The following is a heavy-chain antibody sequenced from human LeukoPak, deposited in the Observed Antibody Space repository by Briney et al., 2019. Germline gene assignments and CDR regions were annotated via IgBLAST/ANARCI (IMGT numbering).Heavy chain of an antibody. CDR3: AKHRLNYYASYFQH. CDR1: GFTFSSYE. D-gene: IGHD3-10*01. V-gene: IGHV3-23*01. CDR2: ISGSGGST. J-gene: IGHJ1*01. Sequence: GGSLRLSCAASGFTFSSYEMNWVRQAPGKGLEWVSAISGSGGSTYYADSVKGRFIISRDNSKNTLYLQMNSLRAEDTAVYYCAKHRLNYYASYFQHWGQGTLVTVSS.